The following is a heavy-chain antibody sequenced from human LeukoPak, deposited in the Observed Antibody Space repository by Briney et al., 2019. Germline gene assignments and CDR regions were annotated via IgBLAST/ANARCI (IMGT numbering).Heavy chain of an antibody. D-gene: IGHD3-16*01. J-gene: IGHJ4*02. Sequence: GGSLRLSCVAAGFTFSSYEMNWVRQAPGEGLEWVSYISTSGSTIKYADSVKGRFTISRDNAMNSLYLQMNSLRAEDTAVYYCARDPFLFGLWGQGTLVTVSS. V-gene: IGHV3-48*03. CDR1: GFTFSSYE. CDR3: ARDPFLFGL. CDR2: ISTSGSTI.